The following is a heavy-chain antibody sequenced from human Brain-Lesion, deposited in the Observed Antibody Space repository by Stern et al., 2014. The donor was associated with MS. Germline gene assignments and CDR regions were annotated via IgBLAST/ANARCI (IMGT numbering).Heavy chain of an antibody. CDR1: GGSVSSTSYA. CDR2: IYYSGNT. Sequence: VQLVESGPGLVKPSETLSLTCTVAGGSVSSTSYAWAWIRQPPGKGLEWIGTIYYSGNTSSSPSLKIRLTISLDTSKNRFSLQLRSVTAADTAVYYCAGEEDIRYCSGGSCTGNWFDPWGQGTLVTVSS. J-gene: IGHJ5*02. CDR3: AGEEDIRYCSGGSCTGNWFDP. D-gene: IGHD2-15*01. V-gene: IGHV4-39*02.